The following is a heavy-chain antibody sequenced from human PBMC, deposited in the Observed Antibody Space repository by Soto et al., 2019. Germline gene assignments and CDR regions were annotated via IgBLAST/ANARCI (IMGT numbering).Heavy chain of an antibody. V-gene: IGHV4-31*03. Sequence: SETLSLTCSVSGASITSATYYWSWIRQHPGKGLEWIGFIYYSRSTFYNPSLKSRLSKSLDTSQNQFSLKLSSVTAADMAVYYCARSHIVPRLFMYPYDYWGQGTPVTVSS. CDR1: GASITSATYY. J-gene: IGHJ4*02. D-gene: IGHD6-6*01. CDR3: ARSHIVPRLFMYPYDY. CDR2: IYYSRST.